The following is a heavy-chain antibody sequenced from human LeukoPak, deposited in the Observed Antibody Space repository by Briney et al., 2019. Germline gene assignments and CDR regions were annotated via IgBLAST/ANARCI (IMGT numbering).Heavy chain of an antibody. CDR3: AKARAMIRPNYYFDY. Sequence: PGRSLRLSCAASGFTFSSYGMHWVRQAPGKGLEWVTVISYGGSNKYYADSVKGRFTISRDNSKNTLYLQMNSLRAEDTAVYYCAKARAMIRPNYYFDYWGHGTLVTVSS. D-gene: IGHD3-22*01. CDR1: GFTFSSYG. V-gene: IGHV3-30*18. J-gene: IGHJ4*01. CDR2: ISYGGSNK.